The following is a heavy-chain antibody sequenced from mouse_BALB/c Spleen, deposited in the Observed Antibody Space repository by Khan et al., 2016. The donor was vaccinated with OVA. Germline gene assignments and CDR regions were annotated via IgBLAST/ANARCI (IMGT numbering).Heavy chain of an antibody. V-gene: IGHV1-4*01. D-gene: IGHD1-1*01. CDR3: ATSENYGSSRAWFAY. J-gene: IGHJ3*01. Sequence: QVQLQQSGAELARPGASVKMSCKAAGYTFTSYTMHWVKQRPGQGLEWIGYINPSSGYTNYNQKFKDKATLTADKSSSTAYMQLSSLTSEDSAVYYCATSENYGSSRAWFAYWGPGTLVTVSA. CDR2: INPSSGYT. CDR1: GYTFTSYT.